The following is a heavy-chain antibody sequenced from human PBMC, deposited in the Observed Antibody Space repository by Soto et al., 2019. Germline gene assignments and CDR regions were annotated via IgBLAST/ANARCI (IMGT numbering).Heavy chain of an antibody. J-gene: IGHJ3*02. Sequence: ASVKVSCKASGGTFSSYAISWVRQAPGQGLEWMGGIIPILGIANYAQKFQGRVTITADKSTSTAYMELSSLRSEDTAVYYCAREGAYCGGDCYSGHDAFDIWGQGTMVTVS. CDR3: AREGAYCGGDCYSGHDAFDI. V-gene: IGHV1-69*10. CDR1: GGTFSSYA. D-gene: IGHD2-21*02. CDR2: IIPILGIA.